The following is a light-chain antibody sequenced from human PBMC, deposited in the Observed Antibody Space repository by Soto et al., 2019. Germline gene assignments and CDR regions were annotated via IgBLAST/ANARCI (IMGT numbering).Light chain of an antibody. CDR2: GDT. CDR1: SSDVGGYNY. J-gene: IGLJ3*02. V-gene: IGLV2-8*01. Sequence: QSALTQTPSASGSPGQAVTISCTGTSSDVGGYNYVSWYQQHPGKAPKLLIYGDTLRPSGISNRFSGSKSGDAASLTISGLQAEDEADYYCCSFEDSLTWVFGGGTKLTVL. CDR3: CSFEDSLTWV.